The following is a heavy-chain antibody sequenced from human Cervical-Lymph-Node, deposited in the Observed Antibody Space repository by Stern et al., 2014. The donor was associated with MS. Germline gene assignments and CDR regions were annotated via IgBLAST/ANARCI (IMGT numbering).Heavy chain of an antibody. J-gene: IGHJ4*02. CDR2: IKSENDGGTI. Sequence: EVQLVESGGGLVKPGGSLRLSCAASGFTFTNAWMSWVRQAPGKGLEWVGRIKSENDGGTIDYAAPVIGRFTISRDESKKTLVLQKNSLKSEDKAVYYCTTNKLGGQGTLVTVSS. CDR3: TTNKL. V-gene: IGHV3-15*01. D-gene: IGHD2/OR15-2a*01. CDR1: GFTFTNAW.